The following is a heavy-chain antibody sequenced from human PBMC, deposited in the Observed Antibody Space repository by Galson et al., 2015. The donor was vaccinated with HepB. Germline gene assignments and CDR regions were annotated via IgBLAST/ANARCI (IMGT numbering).Heavy chain of an antibody. D-gene: IGHD6-13*01. J-gene: IGHJ1*01. Sequence: GQGLEWMGGVIPIFATANYAQRFQGRVTITADKSTSTVYMELSSLRSDDTAMYYCARARGGGAAALGLWGQGTLVTVSS. V-gene: IGHV1-69*06. CDR2: VIPIFATA. CDR3: ARARGGGAAALGL.